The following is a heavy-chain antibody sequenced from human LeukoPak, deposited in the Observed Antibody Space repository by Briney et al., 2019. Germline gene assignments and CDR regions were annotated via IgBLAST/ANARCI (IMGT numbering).Heavy chain of an antibody. V-gene: IGHV1-18*04. Sequence: ASVKVSCKASGYTFTSYGISWVRQAPGQGLEWMGWISAYNGNTNYAQKLQGRVTMTTDTSTSTAYMELRSLRSDDTAVYYCARDRVYCSGGSCLNWSDPWGQGTLVTVSS. D-gene: IGHD2-15*01. CDR1: GYTFTSYG. CDR2: ISAYNGNT. CDR3: ARDRVYCSGGSCLNWSDP. J-gene: IGHJ5*02.